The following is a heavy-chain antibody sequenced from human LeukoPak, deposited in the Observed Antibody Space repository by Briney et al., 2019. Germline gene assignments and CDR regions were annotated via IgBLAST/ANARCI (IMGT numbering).Heavy chain of an antibody. Sequence: PGGSLRLSCAASGFTVSNNYMRWVRQAPGKGLEWVSLIYSGGSTYYADSVKGRFTISRDNSKNTVYLQMNSLRAEDTAVYYCAKKMSGVYSSSDYWGQGTLVTVSS. CDR2: IYSGGST. J-gene: IGHJ4*02. CDR3: AKKMSGVYSSSDY. V-gene: IGHV3-66*01. CDR1: GFTVSNNY. D-gene: IGHD6-6*01.